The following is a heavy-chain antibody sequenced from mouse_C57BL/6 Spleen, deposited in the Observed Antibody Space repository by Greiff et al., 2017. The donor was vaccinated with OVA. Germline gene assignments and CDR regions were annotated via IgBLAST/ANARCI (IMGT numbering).Heavy chain of an antibody. CDR2: IYPGDGDT. J-gene: IGHJ4*01. CDR1: GYAFSSYW. D-gene: IGHD2-4*01. V-gene: IGHV1-80*01. CDR3: ARYYDDHAMDY. Sequence: QVQLKESGAELVKPGASVKISCKASGYAFSSYWMNWVKQRPGKGLEWIGQIYPGDGDTNYNGKFKGKATLTADKSSSTAYMQLSSLTSEDSAVYFCARYYDDHAMDYWGQGTSVTVSS.